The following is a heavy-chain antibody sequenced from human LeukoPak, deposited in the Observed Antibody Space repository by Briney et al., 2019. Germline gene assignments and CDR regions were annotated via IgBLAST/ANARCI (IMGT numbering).Heavy chain of an antibody. CDR1: EYTSSYFY. Sequence: ASVQVSCHASEYTSSYFYLNWVRQAPGQGLEWMGWINPYTGATIYAQNFQGRVTMTWDASIGTGYVELTRLTSDDTALYYCATSTVTHTRDPWGQGTLVTVSS. D-gene: IGHD1-1*01. CDR2: INPYTGAT. CDR3: ATSTVTHTRDP. J-gene: IGHJ5*02. V-gene: IGHV1-2*02.